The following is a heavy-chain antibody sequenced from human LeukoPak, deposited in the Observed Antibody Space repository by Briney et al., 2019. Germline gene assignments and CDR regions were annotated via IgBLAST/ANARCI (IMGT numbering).Heavy chain of an antibody. J-gene: IGHJ3*02. CDR1: GYTFTSYY. V-gene: IGHV1-46*01. CDR2: INPSDGAT. CDR3: ARILTSYYNDAFDI. Sequence: ASVKVSCKASGYTFTSYYMHWVRQAPGQGLEWMGIINPSDGATSYAQQFQGRVTMTRDTSTSTVYMELSSLRSEDTAMYYCARILTSYYNDAFDIWGRGTMVTVSS. D-gene: IGHD3-9*01.